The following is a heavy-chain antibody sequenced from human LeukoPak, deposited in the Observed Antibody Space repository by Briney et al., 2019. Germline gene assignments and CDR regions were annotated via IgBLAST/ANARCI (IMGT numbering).Heavy chain of an antibody. V-gene: IGHV1-18*01. CDR1: GYTFTSYD. CDR3: ARDPYYYDSSGYRNWFDP. J-gene: IGHJ5*02. Sequence: ASVKVSCKASGYTFTSYDINWVRQATGQGLEWMGWMNPNSGNTNYAQKLQGRVTMTTDTSTSTAYMELRSLRSDDTAVYYCARDPYYYDSSGYRNWFDPWGQGTLVTVSS. CDR2: MNPNSGNT. D-gene: IGHD3-22*01.